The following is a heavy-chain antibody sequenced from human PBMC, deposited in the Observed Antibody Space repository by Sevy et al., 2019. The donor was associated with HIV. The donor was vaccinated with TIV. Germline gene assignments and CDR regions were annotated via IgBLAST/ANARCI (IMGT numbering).Heavy chain of an antibody. CDR1: GFTFSSYG. CDR2: IWYDGSNK. J-gene: IGHJ6*02. Sequence: GGSLRLSCAASGFTFSSYGMHWVRQAPGKGLEWVAVIWYDGSNKYYADSVKRRFTISRDNSKNTLYLQMNSLRAEDTAVYYCARGRGTMVRGVKGAPHYYYYGMDVWGQGTTVTVSS. V-gene: IGHV3-33*01. CDR3: ARGRGTMVRGVKGAPHYYYYGMDV. D-gene: IGHD3-10*01.